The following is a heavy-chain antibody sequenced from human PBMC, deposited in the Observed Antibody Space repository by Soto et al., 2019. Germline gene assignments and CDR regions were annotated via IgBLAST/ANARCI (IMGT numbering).Heavy chain of an antibody. D-gene: IGHD2-15*01. CDR3: ARDQSFGGYFDY. V-gene: IGHV4-59*01. CDR1: GGSISSYY. CDR2: IYYSGST. J-gene: IGHJ4*02. Sequence: SGTLSLTCTVSGGSISSYYWSWIRQPPGKGLEWIGYIYYSGSTNYNPSLKSRVTISVDTSKNQFSLKLSSVTAADTAVYYCARDQSFGGYFDYWGQGTLVTVSS.